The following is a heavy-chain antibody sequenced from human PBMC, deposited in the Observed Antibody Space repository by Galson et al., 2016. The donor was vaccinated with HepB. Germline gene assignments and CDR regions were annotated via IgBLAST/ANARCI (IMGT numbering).Heavy chain of an antibody. V-gene: IGHV5-51*03. CDR2: IYPGDSDT. CDR1: GYSFTDYW. D-gene: IGHD2-8*02. Sequence: QSGAEVKKPGESLKISCQASGYSFTDYWIGWVRQMPGKGLEWMGIIYPGDSDTKYSPSFQGQVTISADKSISTAYLQLGSLKASDTAMYFCARPLRTEAVDHWGQGTPVTVSS. CDR3: ARPLRTEAVDH. J-gene: IGHJ4*02.